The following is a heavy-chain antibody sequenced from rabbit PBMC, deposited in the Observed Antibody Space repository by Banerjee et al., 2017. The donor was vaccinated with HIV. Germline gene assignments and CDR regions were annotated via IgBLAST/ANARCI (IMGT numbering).Heavy chain of an antibody. CDR1: GFSFSGNYY. V-gene: IGHV1S40*01. D-gene: IGHD6-1*01. J-gene: IGHJ2*01. CDR3: ARRVAGYADP. CDR2: TFTGSGDIS. Sequence: QSLEESGGDLVKPGASLTLTCTASGFSFSGNYYICWVRQAPGKGLEWIACTFTGSGDISYYASWAKGRFTISKTSSTTVTLQMTSLTAADTATYFCARRVAGYADPWGPGTLVTVS.